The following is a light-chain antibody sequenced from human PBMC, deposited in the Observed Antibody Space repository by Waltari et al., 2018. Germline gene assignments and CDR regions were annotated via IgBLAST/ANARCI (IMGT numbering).Light chain of an antibody. V-gene: IGLV2-11*01. CDR3: CSYVGSNTYWV. CDR1: SNDVGGYNY. CDR2: DIN. J-gene: IGLJ3*02. Sequence: QSALTQPRSVSGSPGQSVTISCTGTSNDVGGYNYVSWYQQHPDKAPKLIIYDINKRPSGVPVRFSGSKSGNTASLTISGLQAEDEADYYCCSYVGSNTYWVFGGGTKLTVL.